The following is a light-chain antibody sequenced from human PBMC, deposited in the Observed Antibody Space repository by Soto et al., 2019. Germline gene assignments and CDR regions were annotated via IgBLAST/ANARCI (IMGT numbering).Light chain of an antibody. Sequence: EIVLTQSPATLSLSPGERATVSCRASQSVSSHLDWYQQKRGQAPRLLIYDASSRASGIPARFSGSGSGTDFTLTISSLEPEDFAVYYCQQGGNWPLTFGQGTRLEIK. CDR3: QQGGNWPLT. CDR2: DAS. J-gene: IGKJ5*01. CDR1: QSVSSH. V-gene: IGKV3-11*01.